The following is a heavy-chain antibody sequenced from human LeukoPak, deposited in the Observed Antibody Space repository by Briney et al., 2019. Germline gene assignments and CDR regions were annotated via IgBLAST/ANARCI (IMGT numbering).Heavy chain of an antibody. J-gene: IGHJ4*02. D-gene: IGHD6-19*01. CDR1: GFTPDDYA. CDR2: ISWNSGSI. CDR3: AKGRLTSFSSGHYYFDY. V-gene: IGHV3-9*02. Sequence: GGSLRLSRAASGFTPDDYALHWVRQAPGEGLEWGSGISWNSGSIVYADSVKGRFTISRDNAKNSLYLQMNSLRAEDTAVYYCAKGRLTSFSSGHYYFDYWGQGTLVTVSS.